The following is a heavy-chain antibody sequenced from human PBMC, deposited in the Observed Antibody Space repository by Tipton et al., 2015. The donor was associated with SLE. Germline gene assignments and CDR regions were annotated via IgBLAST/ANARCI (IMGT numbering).Heavy chain of an antibody. CDR3: AKEAVTGNWGFDY. V-gene: IGHV3-33*06. CDR1: GFTFSSYD. D-gene: IGHD3-9*01. Sequence: SLRLSCAVSGFTFSSYDMHWVRQAPGKGLEWVAVIWYDGSKEYYADTVKGRFTISRDTSKNTLYLQMNSLRAEDTAVYYCAKEAVTGNWGFDYWGQGTLVTVSS. CDR2: IWYDGSKE. J-gene: IGHJ4*02.